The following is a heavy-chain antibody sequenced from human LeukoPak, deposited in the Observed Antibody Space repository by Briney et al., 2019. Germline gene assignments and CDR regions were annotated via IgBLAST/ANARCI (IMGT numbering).Heavy chain of an antibody. CDR3: ARAIHDYGDYYYYYGMDV. J-gene: IGHJ6*02. D-gene: IGHD4-17*01. V-gene: IGHV4-31*02. Sequence: LRLSCAASGFTFSDYYMSWIRQHPGKGLEWIGYIYYSGSTYYNPSLKSRVTISVDASKNQFSLKLSSVTAADTAVYYCARAIHDYGDYYYYYGMDVWGQGTTVTVSS. CDR2: IYYSGST. CDR1: GFTFSDYY.